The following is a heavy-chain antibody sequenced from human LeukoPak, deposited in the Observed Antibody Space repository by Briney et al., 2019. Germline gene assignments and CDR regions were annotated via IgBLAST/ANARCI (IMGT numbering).Heavy chain of an antibody. CDR1: GFTVSSNY. CDR2: IYSGGST. D-gene: IGHD2-2*02. V-gene: IGHV3-66*01. J-gene: IGHJ4*02. CDR3: ARGRIGGYCSSTSCYTGYYFDY. Sequence: PGGSLRLSCAASGFTVSSNYMSWVRQAPGKGLEWVSVIYSGGSTYYADSVKGRFTISRDNSKNTLYLQMNSLRAEDTAVYYCARGRIGGYCSSTSCYTGYYFDYWGQGTLVTVSS.